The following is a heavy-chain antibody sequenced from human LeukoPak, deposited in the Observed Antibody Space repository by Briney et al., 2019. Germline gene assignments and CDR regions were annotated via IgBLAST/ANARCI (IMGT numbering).Heavy chain of an antibody. CDR2: IQYDGRDK. D-gene: IGHD2-21*01. CDR3: AKPLQTTIFTD. J-gene: IGHJ4*02. Sequence: PGGSLRLSCAASGFTFSTYGIHWVRQAPGKGLEWVAFIQYDGRDKFYADSVRGRITISRDNSKNTLYLQMSNLRADDTAVYYCAKPLQTTIFTDWGQGTLVTVSS. V-gene: IGHV3-30*02. CDR1: GFTFSTYG.